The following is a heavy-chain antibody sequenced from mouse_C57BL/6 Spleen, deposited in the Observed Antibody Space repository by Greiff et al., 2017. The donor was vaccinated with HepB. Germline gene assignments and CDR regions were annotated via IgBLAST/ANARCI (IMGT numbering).Heavy chain of an antibody. V-gene: IGHV3-6*01. J-gene: IGHJ2*01. CDR2: ISYDGSN. D-gene: IGHD1-1*02. CDR1: GYSITSGYY. Sequence: EVKLVESGPGLVKPSQSLSLTCSVTGYSITSGYYWNWIRQFPGNKLEWMGYISYDGSNNYNPSLKNRISITRDTSKNQFFLKLNSVTTEDTATYYCARELVYYFDYWGQGTTLTVSS. CDR3: ARELVYYFDY.